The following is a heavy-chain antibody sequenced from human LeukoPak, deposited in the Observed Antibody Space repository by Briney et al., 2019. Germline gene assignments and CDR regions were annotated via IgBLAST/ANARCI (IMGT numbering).Heavy chain of an antibody. Sequence: SETLSLTCTISGGSIGGDHWSWIRQAPGEGLEWIGYISYTGSASYNPSLRSRVTISLNTPENQFSLRLTSVTAADTAVFYCARMGGYSGYATHWGQGTLVTVSS. CDR3: ARMGGYSGYATH. CDR1: GGSIGGDH. CDR2: ISYTGSA. J-gene: IGHJ4*02. V-gene: IGHV4-59*08. D-gene: IGHD5-12*01.